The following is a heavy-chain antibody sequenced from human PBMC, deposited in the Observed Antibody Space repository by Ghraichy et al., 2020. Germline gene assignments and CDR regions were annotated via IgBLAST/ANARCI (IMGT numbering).Heavy chain of an antibody. CDR1: GFTFSNYS. J-gene: IGHJ6*02. CDR3: ARDFQLVAATASHYYYHYYGMDV. D-gene: IGHD2-15*01. Sequence: GGSLRLSCAASGFTFSNYSMNWVRQAPGKGLEWVSYISSSSSSIYYADSVKGRFTISRDNAKNSLYLQMNSLRDEDTAVYFCARDFQLVAATASHYYYHYYGMDVWGQGTTVTVSS. CDR2: ISSSSSSI. V-gene: IGHV3-48*02.